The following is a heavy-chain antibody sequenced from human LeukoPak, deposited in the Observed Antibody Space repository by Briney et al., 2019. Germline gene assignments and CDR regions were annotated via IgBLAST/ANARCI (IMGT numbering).Heavy chain of an antibody. V-gene: IGHV3-64D*06. CDR2: ISSNGGST. D-gene: IGHD2-2*01. Sequence: PGGSLRLSCSASRFTFSSYAMHWVRQAPGKGLDYVSAISSNGGSTYYADSLKGRFTISRDNSKNTLYLQMSSLRAEDTAVYYCVTVRRGHRVVPAAPLDYWGQGTLVTVSS. CDR3: VTVRRGHRVVPAAPLDY. CDR1: RFTFSSYA. J-gene: IGHJ4*02.